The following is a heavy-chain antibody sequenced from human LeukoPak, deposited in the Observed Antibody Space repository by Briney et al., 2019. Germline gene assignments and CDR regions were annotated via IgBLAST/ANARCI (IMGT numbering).Heavy chain of an antibody. J-gene: IGHJ4*02. CDR3: ARAVSVSSYYFDC. D-gene: IGHD5/OR15-5a*01. Sequence: GGSLRLSCAASGFIFSDYYMSWIRQAPGKGLEWISYISISSSYTNYVDSVKGRFTISRDNAKNSLYLQMNSLRAEDTAVYYCARAVSVSSYYFDCWGQGTLVTVSS. CDR2: ISISSSYT. CDR1: GFIFSDYY. V-gene: IGHV3-11*05.